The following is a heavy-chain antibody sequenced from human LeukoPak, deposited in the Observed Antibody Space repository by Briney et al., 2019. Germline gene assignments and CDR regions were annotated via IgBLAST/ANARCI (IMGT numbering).Heavy chain of an antibody. D-gene: IGHD3-9*01. CDR2: ISSSSSTI. J-gene: IGHJ4*02. Sequence: PGGSLRLSCAASGFTFSSYSMNWVRQAPGKGLEWVSYISSSSSTIYYADSVKGRFTISRDNAKNSLYLQMNSLRDEDTAVYYCARDDPYYDILSGGGYFDYWGQGTLVTVSS. V-gene: IGHV3-48*02. CDR1: GFTFSSYS. CDR3: ARDDPYYDILSGGGYFDY.